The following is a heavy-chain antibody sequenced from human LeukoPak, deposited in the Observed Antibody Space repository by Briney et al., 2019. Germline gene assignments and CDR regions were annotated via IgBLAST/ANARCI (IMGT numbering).Heavy chain of an antibody. J-gene: IGHJ4*02. Sequence: PGGSLRLSCAASGFSFSSNAMSWVRQAPGKGLEWVAVISYDGSNKYYADSVKGRFTISRDNSKNTLDLQMDSLRAEDMAVYYCARMSGSHIDSWGQGTLVTVSS. D-gene: IGHD1-26*01. CDR2: ISYDGSNK. CDR3: ARMSGSHIDS. CDR1: GFSFSSNA. V-gene: IGHV3-30-3*01.